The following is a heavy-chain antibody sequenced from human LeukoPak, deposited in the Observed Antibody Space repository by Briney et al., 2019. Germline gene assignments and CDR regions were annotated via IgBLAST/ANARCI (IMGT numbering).Heavy chain of an antibody. D-gene: IGHD6-19*01. Sequence: PGGSLRLSCAASGFIFSDYYMSWIRQAPGKGLEWVSYISSGGSTIYYVDFVKGRFTISRDNAKNSLYLQMNSLRAEDTAVYYCARDAWRGIAVNWGQGTLVTVSS. CDR2: ISSGGSTI. CDR1: GFIFSDYY. J-gene: IGHJ4*02. V-gene: IGHV3-11*04. CDR3: ARDAWRGIAVN.